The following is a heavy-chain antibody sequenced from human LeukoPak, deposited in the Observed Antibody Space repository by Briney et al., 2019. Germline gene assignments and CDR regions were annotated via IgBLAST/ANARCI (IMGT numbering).Heavy chain of an antibody. J-gene: IGHJ6*03. V-gene: IGHV4-59*01. D-gene: IGHD1-14*01. CDR2: IYYSGST. CDR3: ARRASTTHYYYYMDV. CDR1: GGSISSYY. Sequence: SETLSLTCTVSGGSISSYYWNWIRQPPGKGLEWIGYIYYSGSTNYNPSLKSRVTISVDTSKNQFSLKLSSVTAADTAVYYCARRASTTHYYYYMDVWGKGTTVTVSS.